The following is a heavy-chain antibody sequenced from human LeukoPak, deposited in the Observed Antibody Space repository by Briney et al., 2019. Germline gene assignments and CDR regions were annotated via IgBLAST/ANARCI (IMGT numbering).Heavy chain of an antibody. CDR2: INHSGST. CDR1: GGSISSSTYY. J-gene: IGHJ5*02. Sequence: SETLSLTCTVSGGSISSSTYYWSWIRQPPGKGLEWIGEINHSGSTNYNPSLKSRVTISVDTSKNQFSLKLSSVTAADTAVYYCASLSGSQNWFDPWGQGTLVTVSS. D-gene: IGHD1-26*01. CDR3: ASLSGSQNWFDP. V-gene: IGHV4-39*07.